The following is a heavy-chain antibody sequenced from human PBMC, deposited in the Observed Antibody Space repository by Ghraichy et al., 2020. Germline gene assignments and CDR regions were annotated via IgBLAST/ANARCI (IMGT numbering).Heavy chain of an antibody. CDR2: INHSGST. J-gene: IGHJ4*02. Sequence: SETLSLTCAVYGGSFSGYYWSWIRQPPGKGLEWIGEINHSGSTNYNPSLKSRVTISVDTSKNQFSLKLSSVTAADTAVYYCAREDNHYSSSSPAFDYWGQGTLVTVSS. CDR3: AREDNHYSSSSPAFDY. D-gene: IGHD6-6*01. V-gene: IGHV4-34*01. CDR1: GGSFSGYY.